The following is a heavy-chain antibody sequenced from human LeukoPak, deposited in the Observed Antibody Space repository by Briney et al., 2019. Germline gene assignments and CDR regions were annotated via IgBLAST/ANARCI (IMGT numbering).Heavy chain of an antibody. CDR2: IHPGDSDT. Sequence: GESLKISCKGSGYRFTNYWIGWVRQMPGKGLEWMGIIHPGDSDTRYSPSFQGQVTISADKSISTAYLQWSSLKAADTAMYYCARLGATVYYYYMDVWGKGTTVTISS. CDR3: ARLGATVYYYYMDV. CDR1: GYRFTNYW. J-gene: IGHJ6*03. D-gene: IGHD1-26*01. V-gene: IGHV5-51*01.